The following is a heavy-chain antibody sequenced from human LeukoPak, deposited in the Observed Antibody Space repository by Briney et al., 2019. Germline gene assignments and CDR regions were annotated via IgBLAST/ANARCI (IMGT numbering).Heavy chain of an antibody. D-gene: IGHD1-1*01. V-gene: IGHV4-39*01. CDR2: IYYTGST. J-gene: IGHJ4*02. CDR3: ARGRAGRVLDY. CDR1: GASLSTSPYY. Sequence: SETLSLTCSVSGASLSTSPYYWGWIRQPPGKGLEWIGNIYYTGSTYYNVSLNSRVTISIDTSKNLFSLRLNSMTAADTAVYYCARGRAGRVLDYWGQGTLVTVSS.